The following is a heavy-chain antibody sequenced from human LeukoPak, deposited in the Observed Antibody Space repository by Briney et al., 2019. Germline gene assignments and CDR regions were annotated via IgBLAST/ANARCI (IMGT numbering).Heavy chain of an antibody. CDR1: GFTFSSYS. CDR2: ISSSSSYI. Sequence: GSLRLSCAASGFTFSSYSMNWVRQAPGKGLEWVSSISSSSSYIYYADSVKGRFTISRDNAKNSLYLQMNSLRAEDTAVCYCARVPTYYDILTGKSPLYYFDYWGQGTLVTVSS. J-gene: IGHJ4*02. CDR3: ARVPTYYDILTGKSPLYYFDY. D-gene: IGHD3-9*01. V-gene: IGHV3-21*01.